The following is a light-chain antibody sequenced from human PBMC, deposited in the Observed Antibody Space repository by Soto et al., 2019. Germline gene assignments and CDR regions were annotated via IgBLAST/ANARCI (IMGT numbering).Light chain of an antibody. CDR1: SSNVGGYNS. J-gene: IGLJ2*01. V-gene: IGLV2-14*03. CDR3: SSYRGTAL. CDR2: DVN. Sequence: QSALTQPASVSGSPGQSITISCTGTSSNVGGYNSVSWYQLHPGKAPKLMIYDVNNRPSGVSNRFSGSKSGNTASLIISGLQAEDEADYYCSSYRGTALFGGGTKLTVL.